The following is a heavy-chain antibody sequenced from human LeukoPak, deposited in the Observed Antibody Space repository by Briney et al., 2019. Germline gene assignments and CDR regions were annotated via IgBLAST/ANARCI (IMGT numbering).Heavy chain of an antibody. CDR2: IIPILNVP. CDR3: ARDRPRARYFDY. Sequence: SVKVSCKASGGIFNDYSISWVRQAPGQGLEWMGRIIPILNVPNYAQKFEGRVTITADKSTNTAYMELSSLKSEDTAVYFCARDRPRARYFDYWGQGTLSPSP. V-gene: IGHV1-69*04. CDR1: GGIFNDYS. D-gene: IGHD2-15*01. J-gene: IGHJ4*02.